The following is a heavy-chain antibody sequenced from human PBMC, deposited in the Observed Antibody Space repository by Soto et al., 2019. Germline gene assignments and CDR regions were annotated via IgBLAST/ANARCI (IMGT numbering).Heavy chain of an antibody. CDR1: GFTFSSYG. CDR2: ISYDGSNK. CDR3: AXXXXXXXXXXYYYYYGM. Sequence: QVQLVESGGGVVQPGRSLRLSCAASGFTFSSYGMHWVRQAPGKGLEWVAVISYDGSNKYYADSVKGRFTISRDNSKNTLYLQMNSLRAEDTAVYYCAXXXXXXXXXXYYYYYGM. V-gene: IGHV3-30*03. J-gene: IGHJ6*01.